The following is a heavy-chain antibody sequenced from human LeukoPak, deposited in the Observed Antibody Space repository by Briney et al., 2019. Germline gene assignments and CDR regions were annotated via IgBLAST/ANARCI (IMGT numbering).Heavy chain of an antibody. CDR1: GFTFDDFA. V-gene: IGHV3-9*03. D-gene: IGHD5-24*01. CDR2: VSWNSASI. Sequence: PGRSLRLSCAASGFTFDDFAMHWVRQAPGKGLEWVSGVSWNSASIGYADSVKGRFTISRDNAKNSLYLQMNSLGAEDMALYYCAKLDGYANWGQGTLVTVSS. CDR3: AKLDGYAN. J-gene: IGHJ4*02.